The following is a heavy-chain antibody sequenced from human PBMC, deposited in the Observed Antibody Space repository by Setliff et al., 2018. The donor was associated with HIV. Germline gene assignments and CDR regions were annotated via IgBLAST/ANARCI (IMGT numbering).Heavy chain of an antibody. D-gene: IGHD3-16*01. CDR1: GFTFSNYA. CDR3: AKEAGVMDAFDI. J-gene: IGHJ3*02. V-gene: IGHV3-30*04. CDR2: VSYDGTKE. Sequence: GGSLRLSCAASGFTFSNYAMHWVRQAPGKGLEWVAVVSYDGTKEYYADSVKGRFTISRDNSKNTLYLQGGSLRPEDTAVYYCAKEAGVMDAFDIWGQGTMVTVSS.